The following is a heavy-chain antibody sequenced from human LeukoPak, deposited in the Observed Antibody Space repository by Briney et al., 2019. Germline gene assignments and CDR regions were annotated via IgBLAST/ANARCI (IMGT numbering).Heavy chain of an antibody. D-gene: IGHD3-3*01. V-gene: IGHV3-23*01. J-gene: IGHJ5*02. CDR1: GFTFSSYA. CDR3: AKLGVNEQYYDFWSGLESNWFDP. Sequence: GGSLRLSCAASGFTFSSYAMSWVRQAPGKGLEWVSAISGSGGSTYYADSVKGRFTISRDNSKNTLYLQMNSLRAEDTAVYYCAKLGVNEQYYDFWSGLESNWFDPWGQGTLVTVSS. CDR2: ISGSGGST.